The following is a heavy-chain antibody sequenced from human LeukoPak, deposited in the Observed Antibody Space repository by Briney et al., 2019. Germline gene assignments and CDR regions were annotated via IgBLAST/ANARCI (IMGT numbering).Heavy chain of an antibody. V-gene: IGHV3-30-3*01. CDR2: ISYDGSDK. CDR1: GFTFSSYA. CDR3: ARESEPRLIWFVGGEHYYFDY. D-gene: IGHD3-10*01. J-gene: IGHJ4*02. Sequence: GRSLRLSCTASGFTFSSYAMHWVRQAPGKGLEGVAVISYDGSDKYYADSVKGRFTISRDNSKNPLYLQMNSLRAEDTAVYYCARESEPRLIWFVGGEHYYFDYWGQGTLVTVSS.